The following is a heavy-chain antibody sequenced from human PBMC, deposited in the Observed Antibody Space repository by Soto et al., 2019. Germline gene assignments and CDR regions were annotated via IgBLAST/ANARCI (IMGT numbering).Heavy chain of an antibody. CDR3: ATQNNYYECSGSYYGLY. Sequence: EVQLVESGGGLVQPGGSLRLSCAASGFTFSSYSMNWVRQAPGKGLEWVSYISSSSSTIYYADSVKGRFTISRDNAKNSLYLQMNNLRDEDTAVYYCATQNNYYECSGSYYGLYWGQGTLVTVS. J-gene: IGHJ4*02. V-gene: IGHV3-48*02. D-gene: IGHD3-22*01. CDR2: ISSSSSTI. CDR1: GFTFSSYS.